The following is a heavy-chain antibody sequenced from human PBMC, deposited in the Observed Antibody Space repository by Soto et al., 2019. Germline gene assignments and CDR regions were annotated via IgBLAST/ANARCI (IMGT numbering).Heavy chain of an antibody. D-gene: IGHD6-19*01. CDR3: ARAGPVAGNHAFDI. CDR2: IIHIFGTA. Sequence: QVQLVQSGAEVKKPGSSVKVASTSSGGSFSSYAISWVRQAPVQGLEWMGGIIHIFGTATYAQKFQGTVTMIADKTTSTAYMELSSLRSEDTAVYYCARAGPVAGNHAFDIWGQGTLVTVSS. J-gene: IGHJ3*02. CDR1: GGSFSSYA. V-gene: IGHV1-69*06.